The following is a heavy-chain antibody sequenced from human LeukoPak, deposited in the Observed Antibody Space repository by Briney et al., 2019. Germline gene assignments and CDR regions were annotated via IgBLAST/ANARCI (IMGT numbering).Heavy chain of an antibody. V-gene: IGHV4-31*03. CDR1: GGSISSGGYY. CDR2: VYYSGST. J-gene: IGHJ6*03. CDR3: ARGGSSWYYYYYVDV. Sequence: PSETLSLTCTVPGGSISSGGYYWSWIRQHPGKGLEWIGYVYYSGSTYYNPSLKSRVTISVDTSKNQFSLKLSSVTAADTAVYYCARGGSSWYYYYYVDVWGKGTTVTVSS. D-gene: IGHD6-13*01.